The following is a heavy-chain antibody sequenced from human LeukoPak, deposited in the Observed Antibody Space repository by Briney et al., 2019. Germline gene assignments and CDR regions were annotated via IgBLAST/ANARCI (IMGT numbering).Heavy chain of an antibody. Sequence: GGSLRLSCTASGFTFSSYTMHWVHQAPGKGLEWVAVISYDGSNKYYADSVKGRFTISRDNSKNTLYLQMNSLRAEDTAVYYCARESPVTRGPPSYFDYWGQGTLVTVPS. CDR2: ISYDGSNK. CDR3: ARESPVTRGPPSYFDY. CDR1: GFTFSSYT. V-gene: IGHV3-30*04. D-gene: IGHD4-17*01. J-gene: IGHJ4*02.